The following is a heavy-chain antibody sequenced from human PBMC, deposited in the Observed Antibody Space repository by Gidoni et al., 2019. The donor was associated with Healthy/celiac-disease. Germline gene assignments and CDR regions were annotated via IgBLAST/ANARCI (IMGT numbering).Heavy chain of an antibody. CDR3: ARHPGYGDRPWYFDL. V-gene: IGHV5-51*01. Sequence: EVQLVQSGAEVNKHGESLKISCKGSGYSFTSYWIGWVRQMPGKGLEWMGIIYPGDSDTRYSPSFQGQVTISADKSISTAYLQWSSLKASDTAMYYCARHPGYGDRPWYFDLWGRGTLVTVSS. CDR1: GYSFTSYW. CDR2: IYPGDSDT. D-gene: IGHD4-17*01. J-gene: IGHJ2*01.